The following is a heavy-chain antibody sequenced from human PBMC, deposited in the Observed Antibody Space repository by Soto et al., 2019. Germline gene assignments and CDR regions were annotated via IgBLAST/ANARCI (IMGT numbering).Heavy chain of an antibody. CDR2: IYTSGST. CDR1: GGSISSYY. V-gene: IGHV4-4*07. Sequence: SETLSLTCTVSGGSISSYYWSWIRQPAGKGLEWIGRIYTSGSTNYNPFLKSRVTMSVDTSKNQFSLKLSSVTAADPAVYFCAREPYLPKARNDFWGQGTLVTVS. J-gene: IGHJ4*02. CDR3: AREPYLPKARNDF.